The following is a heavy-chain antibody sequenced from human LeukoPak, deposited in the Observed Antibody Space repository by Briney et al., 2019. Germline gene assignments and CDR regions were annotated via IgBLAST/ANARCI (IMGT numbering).Heavy chain of an antibody. Sequence: SETLSLTCAVYGGSFSGHYWTWIRQPPGKGLEWIGEIDHTGRSTYNPSLTSRVTISKDSSKNQFSLSLGSVIAADTAVYFCARGENSGSYFSYFDSWAQRTPVTVSS. D-gene: IGHD3-10*01. CDR3: ARGENSGSYFSYFDS. CDR2: IDHTGRS. V-gene: IGHV4-34*01. J-gene: IGHJ5*01. CDR1: GGSFSGHY.